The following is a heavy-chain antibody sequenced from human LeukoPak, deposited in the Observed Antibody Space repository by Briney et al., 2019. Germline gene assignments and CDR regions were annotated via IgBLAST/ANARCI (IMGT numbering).Heavy chain of an antibody. J-gene: IGHJ4*02. D-gene: IGHD4-17*01. Sequence: PSETPSLTCAVYGGSLSGSYWTWIRQPPGKGLEWIGEINHSGSANYSPSLSSRVTISLDMSENQFSLKLTSVTAADTAVYYCARGQGTVTTHWGQGTLVTVSS. V-gene: IGHV4-34*01. CDR2: INHSGSA. CDR3: ARGQGTVTTH. CDR1: GGSLSGSY.